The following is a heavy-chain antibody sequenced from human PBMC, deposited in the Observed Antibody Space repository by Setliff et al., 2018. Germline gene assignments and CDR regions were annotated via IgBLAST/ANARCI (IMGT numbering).Heavy chain of an antibody. D-gene: IGHD1-7*01. V-gene: IGHV4-34*01. CDR1: GGSFSTYY. J-gene: IGHJ5*02. Sequence: PSETLSLTCAVYGGSFSTYYWIWIRQPPGKGLEWIGEINHSGSTNYNPSLKSRVTISIYKFKNQLSLDLTSVTAADTAVYYCARNWHWGFDPWGRGALVTVSS. CDR2: INHSGST. CDR3: ARNWHWGFDP.